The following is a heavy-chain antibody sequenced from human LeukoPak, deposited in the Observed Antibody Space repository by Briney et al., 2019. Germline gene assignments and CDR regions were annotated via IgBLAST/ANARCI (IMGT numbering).Heavy chain of an antibody. D-gene: IGHD2-2*01. Sequence: SETLSFTCTVSGGSVSSGDYYWSWIRQPPGKGLEWIGYIYYSGSTYYNPSLKSRVTISVDTSKNQFSLKLSSVTAADTAVYYCAREVIVPAFFDYWGQGTLVTVSS. CDR1: GGSVSSGDYY. V-gene: IGHV4-30-4*01. CDR2: IYYSGST. J-gene: IGHJ4*02. CDR3: AREVIVPAFFDY.